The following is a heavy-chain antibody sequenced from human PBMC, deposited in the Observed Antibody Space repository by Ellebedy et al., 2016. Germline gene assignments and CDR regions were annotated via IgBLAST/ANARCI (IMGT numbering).Heavy chain of an antibody. CDR2: ISYDGSNK. D-gene: IGHD5-18*01. J-gene: IGHJ4*02. V-gene: IGHV3-30*18. CDR3: AKPGLQIQLWLPLSD. Sequence: GESLKISXAASGFTFSTYGMYWVRQAPGKGLEWVAVISYDGSNKYYSDSVKGRFTISRDNSKNTLYLQMNSLRVEDTAVYYCAKPGLQIQLWLPLSDWGQGTLVTVSS. CDR1: GFTFSTYG.